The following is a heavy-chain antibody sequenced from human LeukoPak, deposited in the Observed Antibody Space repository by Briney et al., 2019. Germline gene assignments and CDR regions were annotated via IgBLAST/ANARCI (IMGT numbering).Heavy chain of an antibody. CDR2: VYPGDADT. CDR3: ARRVATNAFDI. V-gene: IGHV5-51*01. Sequence: RGESLKISCKGPGYGFTSYWIGWVRQLPGKGRGGRGIVYPGDADTSYSPSFQGQVTISADKSISTAYLQWSSLKASDTAMYYCARRVATNAFDIWGQGTMVTVSS. CDR1: GYGFTSYW. D-gene: IGHD5-12*01. J-gene: IGHJ3*02.